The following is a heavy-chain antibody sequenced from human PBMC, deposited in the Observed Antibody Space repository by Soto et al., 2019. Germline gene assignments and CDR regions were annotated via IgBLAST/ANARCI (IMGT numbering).Heavy chain of an antibody. CDR3: ARDGGYCSGGSCYVWFDP. Sequence: GGSLRLSCATSGFILSDCAMNWVRQAPGKGLEWVANIKQDGSEKYYVDSVKGRFTISRDNAKNSLYLQMNSLRAEDTAVYYCARDGGYCSGGSCYVWFDPWGQGTLVTVSS. V-gene: IGHV3-7*01. CDR2: IKQDGSEK. CDR1: GFILSDCA. D-gene: IGHD2-15*01. J-gene: IGHJ5*02.